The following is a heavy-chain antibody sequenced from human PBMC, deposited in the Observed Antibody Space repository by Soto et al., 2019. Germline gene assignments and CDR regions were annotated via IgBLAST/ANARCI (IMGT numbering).Heavy chain of an antibody. CDR3: AKTGPYDILTYWYFDL. D-gene: IGHD3-9*01. V-gene: IGHV4-39*01. CDR2: IYYSGTT. CDR1: GDSISSSSYY. Sequence: SETLSLTCIVSGDSISSSSYYWVWIRQPPGKGLEWIGSIYYSGTTYYNPSLESRVTISIDTSKNQFSLKVSSLTAADTAVYYCAKTGPYDILTYWYFDLWGRDTLLTVSS. J-gene: IGHJ2*01.